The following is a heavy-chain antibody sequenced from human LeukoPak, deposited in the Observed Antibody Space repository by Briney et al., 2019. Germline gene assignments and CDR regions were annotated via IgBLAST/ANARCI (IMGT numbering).Heavy chain of an antibody. D-gene: IGHD3-3*01. CDR2: IIPIFGTA. J-gene: IGHJ4*02. Sequence: GASVKVSCKASGGTFSSYAISWVRQAPGQGLEWMGGIIPIFGTANYAQKFQGRVTITADESTSTAYMELSSLRSEDTAVYYCANGDYDFWSGTPTYYFDNWGQGTLVTVSS. CDR1: GGTFSSYA. V-gene: IGHV1-69*13. CDR3: ANGDYDFWSGTPTYYFDN.